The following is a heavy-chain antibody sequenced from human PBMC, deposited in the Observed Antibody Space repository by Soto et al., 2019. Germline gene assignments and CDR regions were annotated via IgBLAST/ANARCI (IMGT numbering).Heavy chain of an antibody. V-gene: IGHV1-18*01. Sequence: ASVKVSCKASGYTFTSYGISWVRQAPGQGLEWMGWIHTYNGNTNYAQKGQDRVTMTTDASTSTAYMELRSLRSDDTAVYYCARGVSIAVAGPDYYFYGMDVWGQGTTVTVYS. CDR2: IHTYNGNT. CDR1: GYTFTSYG. CDR3: ARGVSIAVAGPDYYFYGMDV. D-gene: IGHD6-19*01. J-gene: IGHJ6*02.